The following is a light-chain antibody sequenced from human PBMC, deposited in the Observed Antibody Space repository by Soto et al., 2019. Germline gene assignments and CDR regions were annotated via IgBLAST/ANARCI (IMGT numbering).Light chain of an antibody. J-gene: IGKJ3*01. CDR2: VAS. CDR3: QKCSGPPPFT. Sequence: DIEMTQSPASLSTSVGDRVNITCRAGQTVMSYLHWYQQKPGQAPNLLIYVASYLHSGVPSRFSGSGSGTEFTLTITNVQPEDAATYFCQKCSGPPPFTFGPGTTVDIK. V-gene: IGKV1-27*01. CDR1: QTVMSY.